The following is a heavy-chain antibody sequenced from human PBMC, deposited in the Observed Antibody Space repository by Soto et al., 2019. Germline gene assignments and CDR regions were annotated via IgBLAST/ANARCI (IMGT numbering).Heavy chain of an antibody. CDR1: GDSFTSYW. D-gene: IGHD3-22*01. CDR3: ARSVPTYYYDSSGYYYFDY. CDR2: IYPGDSDT. V-gene: IGHV5-51*01. J-gene: IGHJ4*02. Sequence: GESLKISCNGSGDSFTSYWIGWVRQMPGKGLEWMGIIYPGDSDTRYSPSFQGQVTISADKSISTAYLQWSSLKASDTAMYYCARSVPTYYYDSSGYYYFDYWGQGTLVTVSS.